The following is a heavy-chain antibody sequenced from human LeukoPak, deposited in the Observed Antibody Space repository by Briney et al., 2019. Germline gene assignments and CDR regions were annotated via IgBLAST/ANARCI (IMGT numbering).Heavy chain of an antibody. CDR2: INPNSGGT. CDR1: GYTFTGYY. Sequence: ASVKVSCKASGYTFTGYYMHWVRQAPGQGLEWMRWINPNSGGTNYAQKFQGRVTMTRDTSISTAYMELSRLRSDDTAVYYCALYSSSSYYMDVWGKGTTVTVSS. D-gene: IGHD6-19*01. CDR3: ALYSSSSYYMDV. J-gene: IGHJ6*03. V-gene: IGHV1-2*02.